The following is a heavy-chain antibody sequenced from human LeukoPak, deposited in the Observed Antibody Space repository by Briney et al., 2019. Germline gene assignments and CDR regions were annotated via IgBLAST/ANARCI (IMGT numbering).Heavy chain of an antibody. CDR1: GFTFSSYA. CDR2: IGDSGTST. Sequence: GGSLRLSCAASGFTFSSYAMSWVRQAPGKGLEWVSAIGDSGTSTYYADSVKGRFTISRDNSKNTLYLQINSLRPEDTAVYYCANEVVSAIPDYWGQGTLVTVSS. V-gene: IGHV3-23*01. CDR3: ANEVVSAIPDY. J-gene: IGHJ4*02. D-gene: IGHD2-21*01.